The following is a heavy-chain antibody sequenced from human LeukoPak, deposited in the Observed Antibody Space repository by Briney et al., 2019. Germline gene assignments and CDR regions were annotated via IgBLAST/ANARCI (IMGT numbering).Heavy chain of an antibody. CDR1: GGSFSGYY. Sequence: SETLSLTCAVYGGSFSGYYWSWIRQPPGKGLEWIGEINHSGSTNYNPSLKSRVTISVETSKKQFLLKERSVTAADTAVYYCARRPRYGAWFDLWGQGTLVTVSS. D-gene: IGHD4-17*01. CDR3: ARRPRYGAWFDL. CDR2: INHSGST. J-gene: IGHJ5*02. V-gene: IGHV4-34*01.